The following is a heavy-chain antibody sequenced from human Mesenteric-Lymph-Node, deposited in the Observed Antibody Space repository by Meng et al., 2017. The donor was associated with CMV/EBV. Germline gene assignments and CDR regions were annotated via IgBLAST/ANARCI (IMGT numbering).Heavy chain of an antibody. D-gene: IGHD2-2*01. CDR2: ISYDGSNK. Sequence: GGSLRLSCAASGFTFSSYAMHWVRQAPGKGLEWVAVISYDGSNKYYADSVKGRFTISRDNSKNTLYLQMNSLSADDTAVYYCARDEVVPAASYYYGMDVWGQGTTVTVSS. J-gene: IGHJ6*02. CDR1: GFTFSSYA. CDR3: ARDEVVPAASYYYGMDV. V-gene: IGHV3-30*04.